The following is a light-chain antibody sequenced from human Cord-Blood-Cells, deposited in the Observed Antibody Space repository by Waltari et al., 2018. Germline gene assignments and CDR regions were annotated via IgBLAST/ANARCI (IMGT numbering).Light chain of an antibody. Sequence: QSALTQPAYVSGSTGQSITISCTGTSSDVGGHKHVSWYQQHPGKAPKLMIYEVINRPSGVSNRFSGSKAGNTASLTISGLQAEAEAEYYCSSYTSSSTYVFGTGTKVTVL. J-gene: IGLJ1*01. CDR3: SSYTSSSTYV. CDR1: SSDVGGHKH. V-gene: IGLV2-14*01. CDR2: EVI.